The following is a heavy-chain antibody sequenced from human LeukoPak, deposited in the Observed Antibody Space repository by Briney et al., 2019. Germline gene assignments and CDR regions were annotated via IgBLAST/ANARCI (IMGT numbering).Heavy chain of an antibody. CDR3: ARSSIIAAAGPYYFDY. CDR2: IIPIFGTA. J-gene: IGHJ4*02. V-gene: IGHV1-69*06. D-gene: IGHD6-13*01. Sequence: SVKVSCKASGGTFSSYAISWVRQAPGQGLEWMGGIIPIFGTANYAQKFQGRVTITADKSTSTAYMELSSLGSEDTAVYYCARSSIIAAAGPYYFDYWGQGTLVTVSS. CDR1: GGTFSSYA.